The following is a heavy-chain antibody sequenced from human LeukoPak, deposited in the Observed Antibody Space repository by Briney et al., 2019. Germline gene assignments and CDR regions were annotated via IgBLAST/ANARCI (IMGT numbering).Heavy chain of an antibody. J-gene: IGHJ5*02. CDR3: ARDRSNIAASDGWFDP. V-gene: IGHV3-11*04. CDR1: GFTFSDYY. Sequence: GGSLRLSCAASGFTFSDYYMSWIRQAPGKGLEWVSYISSSGSTIYYADSVKGRFTISRDNAKKSVFLQMNSLRAEDTAVYYCARDRSNIAASDGWFDPWGQGTLVTVSS. D-gene: IGHD6-13*01. CDR2: ISSSGSTI.